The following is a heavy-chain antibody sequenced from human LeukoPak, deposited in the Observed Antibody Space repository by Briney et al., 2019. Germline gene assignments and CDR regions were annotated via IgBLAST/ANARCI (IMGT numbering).Heavy chain of an antibody. D-gene: IGHD5-12*01. CDR1: GSTFSSYA. J-gene: IGHJ4*02. Sequence: AGGSLRLSCAASGSTFSSYAMSWVRQAPGKGLEWVSAISGSGGSTYYADSVKGRFTISRDNSKNTLYLQMNSLRAEDTAVYYCAKDYDLAAQRGDYWGQGTLVTVSS. V-gene: IGHV3-23*01. CDR3: AKDYDLAAQRGDY. CDR2: ISGSGGST.